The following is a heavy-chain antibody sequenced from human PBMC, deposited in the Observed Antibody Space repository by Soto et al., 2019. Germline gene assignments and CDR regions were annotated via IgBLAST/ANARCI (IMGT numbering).Heavy chain of an antibody. CDR1: GYTFTSYD. CDR3: ARMKV. V-gene: IGHV1-8*01. J-gene: IGHJ6*02. CDR2: MNPNSGNT. Sequence: ASAMVSCKAFGYTFTSYDINWVRQATGQVLEWIGWMNPNSGNTGYAKNFQGRVTMTRNTYISTDYMELRSLRSEDTAVYYCARMKVWGQGTTVNVS.